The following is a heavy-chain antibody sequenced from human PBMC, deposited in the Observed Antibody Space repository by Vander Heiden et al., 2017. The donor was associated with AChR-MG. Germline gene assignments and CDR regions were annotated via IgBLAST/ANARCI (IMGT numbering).Heavy chain of an antibody. D-gene: IGHD3-3*02. CDR1: GFTFSDYY. Sequence: QVQLVESGGGLVKPGGSLRLSCAASGFTFSDYYMSWIRQAPGKGLEWVSYISSSGSTIYYADSVKGRVTISRDNAKNSLYLQMNSLRAEDTAVYYCARNFQIIVGVAKYNWFDPWGQGTLVTVSS. CDR3: ARNFQIIVGVAKYNWFDP. V-gene: IGHV3-11*01. J-gene: IGHJ5*02. CDR2: ISSSGSTI.